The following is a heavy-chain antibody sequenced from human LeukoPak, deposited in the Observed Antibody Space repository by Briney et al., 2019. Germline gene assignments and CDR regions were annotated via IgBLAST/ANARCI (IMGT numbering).Heavy chain of an antibody. CDR2: IYTSGST. CDR1: GGSISSYY. Sequence: SETLSLTCTVSGGSISSYYWSWIRQPAGKGLEWIGRIYTSGSTNYNPSLKSRVTMSVDTSKNQFSLKLSSVTAADTAVYYCARGYSSLTLNAFDIWGQGTMVTVSS. J-gene: IGHJ3*02. D-gene: IGHD6-13*01. V-gene: IGHV4-4*07. CDR3: ARGYSSLTLNAFDI.